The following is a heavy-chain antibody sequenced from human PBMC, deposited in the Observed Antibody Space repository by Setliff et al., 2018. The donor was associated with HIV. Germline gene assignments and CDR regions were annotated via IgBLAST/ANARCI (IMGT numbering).Heavy chain of an antibody. CDR3: ARQLSNSLDY. Sequence: ASVKVSCKASGYTFTSYDINWVRQATGQGLEWMGWMNPNSGNTGYAQKFRGRVTMTRDTSISTAYMELSGLRSDDTAMYYCARQLSNSLDYWGQGTLVTVSS. D-gene: IGHD1-1*01. CDR2: MNPNSGNT. V-gene: IGHV1-8*01. J-gene: IGHJ4*02. CDR1: GYTFTSYD.